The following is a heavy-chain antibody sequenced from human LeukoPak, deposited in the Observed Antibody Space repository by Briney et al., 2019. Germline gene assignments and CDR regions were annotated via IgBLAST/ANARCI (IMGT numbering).Heavy chain of an antibody. CDR3: ARQLGGSYGEYYFDY. V-gene: IGHV4-38-2*02. CDR2: ISHRGST. Sequence: SETLSLTCTVSGYSISSGYYWGWIRQPPGKGLEWIASISHRGSTYYNLSLKSRVTISVDTVRNQLSLKVNSVTAADTAVYYCARQLGGSYGEYYFDYWGQGTLVTVSS. D-gene: IGHD1-26*01. J-gene: IGHJ4*02. CDR1: GYSISSGYY.